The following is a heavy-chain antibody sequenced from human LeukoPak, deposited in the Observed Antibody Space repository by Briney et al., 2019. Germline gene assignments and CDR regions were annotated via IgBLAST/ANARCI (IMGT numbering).Heavy chain of an antibody. CDR1: GGSFSGYY. Sequence: LETLSLTCAVYGGSFSGYYWSWIRQPTGKGLEWIGEINHSGSTNYNPSLKSRVTISVDTSKNQFSLKLSSVTAADTAVYYCARKAIFGVVVGPRFDPWGQGTLVTVSS. D-gene: IGHD3-3*01. CDR3: ARKAIFGVVVGPRFDP. V-gene: IGHV4-34*01. CDR2: INHSGST. J-gene: IGHJ5*02.